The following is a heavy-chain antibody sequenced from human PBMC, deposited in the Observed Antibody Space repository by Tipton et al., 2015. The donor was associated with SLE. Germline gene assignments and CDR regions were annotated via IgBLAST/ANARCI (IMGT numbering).Heavy chain of an antibody. Sequence: TLSLTCNVSGGSIRSYYWSWIRQATGKGLEWIGYMYYSGGTNYNPSLTSRVTISLDTSKSLFSLRLSSVTAADTAVYYCARVGGHCYAIICYGFFDHWGPGALVTVSS. CDR1: GGSIRSYY. V-gene: IGHV4-59*01. J-gene: IGHJ4*02. CDR2: MYYSGGT. CDR3: ARVGGHCYAIICYGFFDH. D-gene: IGHD2-8*01.